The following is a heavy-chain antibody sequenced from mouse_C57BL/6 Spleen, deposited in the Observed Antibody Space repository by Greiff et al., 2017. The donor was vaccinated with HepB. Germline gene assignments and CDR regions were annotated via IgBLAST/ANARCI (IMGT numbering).Heavy chain of an antibody. Sequence: EVQVVESGGGLVQPGGSLKLSCAASGFTFSDYYMYWVRQTPEKRLEWVAYISNGGGSTYYTDTVKGRFTISRDNAKNTLYLQMSRLKSEDTAMYYCARQGDIGNYHYFDYWGKGTTLTVSS. J-gene: IGHJ2*01. D-gene: IGHD2-1*01. CDR3: ARQGDIGNYHYFDY. CDR1: GFTFSDYY. V-gene: IGHV5-12*01. CDR2: ISNGGGST.